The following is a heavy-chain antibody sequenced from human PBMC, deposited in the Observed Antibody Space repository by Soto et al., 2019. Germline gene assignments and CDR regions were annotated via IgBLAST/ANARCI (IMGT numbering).Heavy chain of an antibody. CDR2: IYYSGST. V-gene: IGHV4-31*11. J-gene: IGHJ1*01. CDR3: AIYDSSGSRGFQH. D-gene: IGHD3-22*01. CDR1: GGSFSGYY. Sequence: SETLSRTCAVYGGSFSGYYWSWIRQHPGKGLEWIGYIYYSGSTYYNPSLKSRVTISVDTSKNQFSLKLSSVTAADTAVYYCAIYDSSGSRGFQHWGQGTLVTVSS.